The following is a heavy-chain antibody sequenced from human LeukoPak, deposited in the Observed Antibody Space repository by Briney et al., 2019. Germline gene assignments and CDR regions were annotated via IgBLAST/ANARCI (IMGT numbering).Heavy chain of an antibody. J-gene: IGHJ4*02. D-gene: IGHD4-17*01. CDR3: AKQFYGDYGAFNY. V-gene: IGHV3-23*01. Sequence: GGSLRLSCAASGFTFTSYAMNGVRRPPGKGWNGASVISDSGGSTYYADSVKGRFTISRDNSKNTLYLQMNSLRAEDTAVYYCAKQFYGDYGAFNYWGQGTLVTVSS. CDR2: ISDSGGST. CDR1: GFTFTSYA.